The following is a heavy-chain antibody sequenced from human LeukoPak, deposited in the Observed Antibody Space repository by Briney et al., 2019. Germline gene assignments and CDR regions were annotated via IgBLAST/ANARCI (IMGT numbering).Heavy chain of an antibody. J-gene: IGHJ4*02. D-gene: IGHD2-15*01. Sequence: PSETLSLTCVVSGGSFSGYYLIWLRQAPGKGLEWIGDINHSGGTSYNPSLKSRASVSLDTSKNQFSLYLTSVTAADTAVYFCARIPDSEPTATWGQGTLVTVSS. CDR3: ARIPDSEPTAT. CDR2: INHSGGT. V-gene: IGHV4-34*01. CDR1: GGSFSGYY.